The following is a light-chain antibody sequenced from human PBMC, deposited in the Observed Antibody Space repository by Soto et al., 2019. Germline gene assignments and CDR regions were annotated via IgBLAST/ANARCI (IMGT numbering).Light chain of an antibody. V-gene: IGKV3-15*01. Sequence: IIVTQSPATLSVSPGERATLSCRASQSVGSKLAWYQQKPGQAPRLLIYDASIRATGIPDRFSGSGSGTEFTLTITGLQSEDFAVYYCQRYSDWPPWTFGQGTKVDIK. J-gene: IGKJ1*01. CDR3: QRYSDWPPWT. CDR1: QSVGSK. CDR2: DAS.